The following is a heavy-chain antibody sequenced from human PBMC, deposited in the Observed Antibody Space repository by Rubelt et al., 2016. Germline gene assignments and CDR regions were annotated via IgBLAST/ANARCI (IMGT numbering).Heavy chain of an antibody. V-gene: IGHV1-3*01. CDR1: GYTFTSYA. D-gene: IGHD3-16*01. Sequence: QVQLVQSGAEVKKPGASVKVSCKASGYTFTSYAMHWVRQAPGQRLEWMGWINAGNGNTKYSQKFQGIVTITSDPSASTAYRERSSLRSEDTAVYYCARKGYGYGMDVWGQGTTVTVSS. J-gene: IGHJ6*02. CDR3: ARKGYGYGMDV. CDR2: INAGNGNT.